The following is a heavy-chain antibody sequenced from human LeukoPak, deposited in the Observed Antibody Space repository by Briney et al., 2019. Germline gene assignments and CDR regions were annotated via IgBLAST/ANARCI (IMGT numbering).Heavy chain of an antibody. CDR1: GGSISSGGYY. D-gene: IGHD3-10*01. CDR3: ARGRGRGPFDY. J-gene: IGHJ4*02. V-gene: IGHV4-31*03. CDR2: IYYSGST. Sequence: SETLSLTCTVSGGSISSGGYYWSWIRQHPGKGLEWIGYIYYSGSTYYNPSLKSRVTISVDTSKNQFSLKLSSVTAADTAVYYSARGRGRGPFDYWGQGTLVTVSS.